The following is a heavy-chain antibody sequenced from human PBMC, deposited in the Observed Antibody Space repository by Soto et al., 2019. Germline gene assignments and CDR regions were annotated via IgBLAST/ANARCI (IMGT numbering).Heavy chain of an antibody. CDR2: IDNSGGIT. D-gene: IGHD5-18*01. CDR1: GFTFSTYA. CDR3: AKGGYNYGFLFDC. Sequence: GSLRLSCTASGFTFSTYAMSWVRQAPGKGLEWVSTIDNSGGITYYADSVKGRFTISRDNSKNTLYLQMNSLRAEDTAVYYCAKGGYNYGFLFDCWGQGTLVTVSS. J-gene: IGHJ4*02. V-gene: IGHV3-23*05.